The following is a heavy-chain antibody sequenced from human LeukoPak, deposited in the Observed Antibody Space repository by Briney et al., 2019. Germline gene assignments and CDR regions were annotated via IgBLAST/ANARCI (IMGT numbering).Heavy chain of an antibody. CDR3: ARETPYSNTWTDFDF. Sequence: PGGSLRLSCAASGFTFSSYGMHWVRQAPGKGLEWVAYIQYDGSNEQYADSVKGRFSISRDSSKNILYLQLNSLRAEDTAVYYCARETPYSNTWTDFDFWGQGTLVTVSS. J-gene: IGHJ4*02. V-gene: IGHV3-30*02. D-gene: IGHD6-13*01. CDR2: IQYDGSNE. CDR1: GFTFSSYG.